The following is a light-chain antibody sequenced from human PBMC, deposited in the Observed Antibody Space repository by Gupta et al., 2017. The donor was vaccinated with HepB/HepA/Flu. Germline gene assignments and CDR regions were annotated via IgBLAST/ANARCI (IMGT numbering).Light chain of an antibody. CDR2: DVT. V-gene: IGLV2-11*01. Sequence: QSALTPPRSVSGSPGQSVTISCTGPSSDVGSDNHVSWYQQHPGKAPKLMIFDVTKRPSGVPDGFSGSKSDNTASLTISGLQAEDEADYYCCSYAGTDVYVFGTGTKVTVL. CDR3: CSYAGTDVYV. CDR1: SSDVGSDNH. J-gene: IGLJ1*01.